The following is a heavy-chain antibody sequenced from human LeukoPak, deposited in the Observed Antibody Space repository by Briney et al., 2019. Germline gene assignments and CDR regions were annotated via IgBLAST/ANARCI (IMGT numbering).Heavy chain of an antibody. D-gene: IGHD2-2*01. Sequence: GGSLRLSCAASGFTFSSYWMHWVRQAPGKGQVWVSRINSDGSSTSYADSVKGRFTISRDNAKNTLYLQMNSLRAEDTAVYYCARFYCSSTSCLEDYWGQGTLVTVSS. CDR3: ARFYCSSTSCLEDY. J-gene: IGHJ4*02. CDR2: INSDGSST. V-gene: IGHV3-74*01. CDR1: GFTFSSYW.